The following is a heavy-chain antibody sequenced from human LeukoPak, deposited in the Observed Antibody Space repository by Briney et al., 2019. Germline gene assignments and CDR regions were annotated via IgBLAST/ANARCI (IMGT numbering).Heavy chain of an antibody. V-gene: IGHV3-7*03. D-gene: IGHD6-13*01. Sequence: GGSLRLSCAASGFTFSSYSMNWVRQAPGKGLEWVANINQDGGEKYYVDSVKGRFTTSRDDAKTSVYLQMNGLKTEDTAVYYCVTDTNWNVRQLASFDYWGQGTLVTVSS. CDR1: GFTFSSYS. CDR2: INQDGGEK. CDR3: VTDTNWNVRQLASFDY. J-gene: IGHJ4*02.